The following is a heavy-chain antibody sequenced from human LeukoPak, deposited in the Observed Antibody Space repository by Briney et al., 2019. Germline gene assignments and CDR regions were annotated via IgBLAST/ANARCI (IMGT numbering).Heavy chain of an antibody. CDR2: IYYSGST. V-gene: IGHV4-59*01. Sequence: SETLSLTCTVSGGSISTYYWSWIRQPPGKGLEWIGNIYYSGSTNYNPSLKSRVTISVDTSKNQFSLKLSSVTAADTAVYYCARETPGDTTGSHLDSWGQGTLVTVSS. CDR1: GGSISTYY. CDR3: ARETPGDTTGSHLDS. J-gene: IGHJ4*02. D-gene: IGHD3-22*01.